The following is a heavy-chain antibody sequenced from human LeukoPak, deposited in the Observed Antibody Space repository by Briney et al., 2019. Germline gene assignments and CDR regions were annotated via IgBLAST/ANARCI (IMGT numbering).Heavy chain of an antibody. Sequence: GRSLRLSCAASGFTFDDYAMHWVRQVPGKGLEWVSGISWNSGSIGYADSVKGRFTISRDNAKNSPYLQMNSLRAEDTALYYCAKEQIVGANTGPFDYWGQGTLVTVSS. CDR1: GFTFDDYA. V-gene: IGHV3-9*01. CDR3: AKEQIVGANTGPFDY. CDR2: ISWNSGSI. J-gene: IGHJ4*02. D-gene: IGHD1-26*01.